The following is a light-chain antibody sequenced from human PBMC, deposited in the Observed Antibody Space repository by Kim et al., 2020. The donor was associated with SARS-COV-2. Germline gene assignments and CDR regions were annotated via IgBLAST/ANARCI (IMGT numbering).Light chain of an antibody. V-gene: IGLV2-8*01. J-gene: IGLJ1*01. CDR1: SNDVGGYNF. CDR2: EVS. CDR3: NSFAGRNIHV. Sequence: QSVLTQPPSASGSPGQSVTISCTGTSNDVGGYNFVSWYQQHPGKAPKLLIYEVSKRTSGVPDRFSGSKSGNTASLTVSGLQADDEADYYCNSFAGRNIHVFGTGTKVTVL.